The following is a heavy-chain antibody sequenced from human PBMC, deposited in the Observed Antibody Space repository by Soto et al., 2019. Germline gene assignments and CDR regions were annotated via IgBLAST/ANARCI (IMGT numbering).Heavy chain of an antibody. J-gene: IGHJ6*02. D-gene: IGHD5-18*01. Sequence: ASVKVSCKASGYTFTGYYMHWVRQAPGQGLEWMGWINPNSGGTNYAQKFQGWVTMTRDTSISTAYMELSRLRSDDTAVYYCARMGQEGTAMVNMGYYYYYGMDVWGQGTTVTVSS. V-gene: IGHV1-2*04. CDR3: ARMGQEGTAMVNMGYYYYYGMDV. CDR1: GYTFTGYY. CDR2: INPNSGGT.